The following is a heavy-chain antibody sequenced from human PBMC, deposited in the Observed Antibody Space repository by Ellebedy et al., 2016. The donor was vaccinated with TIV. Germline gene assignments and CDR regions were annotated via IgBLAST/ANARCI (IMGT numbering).Heavy chain of an antibody. CDR3: TRPAATYSSSWYDFDC. D-gene: IGHD6-13*01. CDR2: ISTNGKYI. CDR1: GFTFSSFT. J-gene: IGHJ4*02. Sequence: GESLKISCVASGFTFSSFTMNWVRQAPGKGLEWVSSISTNGKYIHLADSLKGRFTVSRDNAKNSLYLQMSRLRVEDTAIYYCTRPAATYSSSWYDFDCWGQGALVTVSS. V-gene: IGHV3-21*01.